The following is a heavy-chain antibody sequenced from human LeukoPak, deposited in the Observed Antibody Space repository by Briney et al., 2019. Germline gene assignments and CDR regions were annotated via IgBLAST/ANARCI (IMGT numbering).Heavy chain of an antibody. CDR1: GGSINSYY. CDR2: IYTSGST. J-gene: IGHJ4*02. D-gene: IGHD3-22*01. Sequence: SETLSLTCTVSGGSINSYYWSWIRQPAGKGLEWIGRIYTSGSTNYNPSLKSRVTISVDTSKNQFSLKLSSVTAADTAVYYCARASYYYDSSGYDYWGQGTLVTVSS. CDR3: ARASYYYDSSGYDY. V-gene: IGHV4-4*07.